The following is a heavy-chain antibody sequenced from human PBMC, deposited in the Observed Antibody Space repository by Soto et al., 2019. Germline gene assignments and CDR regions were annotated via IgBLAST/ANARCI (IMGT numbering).Heavy chain of an antibody. J-gene: IGHJ6*02. V-gene: IGHV1-18*01. CDR2: ISAYNCDT. CDR1: GYTFTSYG. Sequence: QVQLVQSGAEVRKPGASVKVSCTASGYTFTSYGISWVRQAPGQGLEWMGWISAYNCDTNYAQKVQGRVTMTTDTSTSRVYMELRSVRSDDTAVYYCARVSAALGYCRGPSCLPYYNGMDVWGQGTTVTVSS. D-gene: IGHD2-15*01. CDR3: ARVSAALGYCRGPSCLPYYNGMDV.